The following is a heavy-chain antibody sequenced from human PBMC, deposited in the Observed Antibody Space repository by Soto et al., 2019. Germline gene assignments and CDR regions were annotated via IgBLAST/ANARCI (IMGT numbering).Heavy chain of an antibody. CDR3: ARDSWSQY. CDR1: GFSVSSNY. V-gene: IGHV3-66*01. D-gene: IGHD2-15*01. CDR2: IHNGGET. Sequence: EVQLVESGGGLVQPGGSLSLSCSASGFSVSSNYMNWVRQAPGKGLEWVSIIHNGGETYYADSVKGRFTVSRDNSKNTVFLQMNSLRVEDTAVYYCARDSWSQYWGQGTLVTVSS. J-gene: IGHJ1*01.